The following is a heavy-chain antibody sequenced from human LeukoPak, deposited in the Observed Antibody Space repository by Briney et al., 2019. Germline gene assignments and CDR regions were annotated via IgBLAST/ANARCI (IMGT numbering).Heavy chain of an antibody. D-gene: IGHD5-24*01. V-gene: IGHV3-74*01. CDR1: GFTFRNFW. CDR3: VRDGDDFNFDY. Sequence: PGGSLRLSCAASGFTFRNFWMHWVRQAPGKGLVWVSRVNVPGGYTNYVDPVKGRFTIYRDNARNTLYLQMHSLKVEDTAVYYCVRDGDDFNFDYWGQGSLVTVSS. J-gene: IGHJ4*02. CDR2: VNVPGGYT.